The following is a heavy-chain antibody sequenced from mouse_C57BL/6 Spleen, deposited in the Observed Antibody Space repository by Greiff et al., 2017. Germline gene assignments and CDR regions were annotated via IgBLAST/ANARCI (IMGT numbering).Heavy chain of an antibody. CDR2: INPSTGGT. V-gene: IGHV1-42*01. CDR3: AVISERFAY. Sequence: EVQLQQSGPELVKPGASVKISCKASGYSFTGYYMNWVKQSPEKSLEWIGEINPSTGGTTYNQKFKAKATLTVDKSSSTAYMQLKSLTSEDSAVYYCAVISERFAYWGQGTLVTVSA. D-gene: IGHD3-2*02. CDR1: GYSFTGYY. J-gene: IGHJ3*01.